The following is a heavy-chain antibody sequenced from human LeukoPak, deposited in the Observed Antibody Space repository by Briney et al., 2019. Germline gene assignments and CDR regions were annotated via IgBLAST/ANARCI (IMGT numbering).Heavy chain of an antibody. CDR2: IIPIFGTA. CDR3: ARDFHSHQYYYYMDV. D-gene: IGHD2-2*01. V-gene: IGHV1-69*13. Sequence: GASVKVSCKASGCTFISYAISWVRQAPGQGLEWMGGIIPIFGTANYAQKFQGGVTITADESTSTAYMELSSLRSEDTAVYYCARDFHSHQYYYYMDVWGKGTTVTVSS. CDR1: GCTFISYA. J-gene: IGHJ6*03.